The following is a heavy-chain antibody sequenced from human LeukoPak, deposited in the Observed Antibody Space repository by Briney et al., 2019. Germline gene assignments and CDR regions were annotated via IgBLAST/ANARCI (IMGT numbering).Heavy chain of an antibody. CDR1: GFSFSDYA. D-gene: IGHD2-15*01. CDR3: AKDTSAWWYHRAYMNV. Sequence: GGSLRLSCAASGFSFSDYAMSWVRQAPGGGLEWVSAISGSGDKTFHADSVKGRFTTSRDNSKNTLSLQMSSLRVEDSAVYFCAKDTSAWWYHRAYMNVWGTGTTVTVSS. V-gene: IGHV3-23*01. J-gene: IGHJ6*03. CDR2: ISGSGDKT.